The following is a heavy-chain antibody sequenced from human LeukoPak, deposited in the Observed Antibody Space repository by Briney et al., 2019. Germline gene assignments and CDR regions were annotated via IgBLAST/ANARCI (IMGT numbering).Heavy chain of an antibody. CDR3: ARFAYPYCSGGSCEDY. D-gene: IGHD2-15*01. Sequence: ASVKVSCKAAGYTFTGYDMHWVRQAPGQGLEWMGWINPNSGGTDYAQKFQGRVTMTRDPSISTAYMELSRLRSDDTAVYYCARFAYPYCSGGSCEDYWGQGTLVTVSS. CDR1: GYTFTGYD. CDR2: INPNSGGT. J-gene: IGHJ4*02. V-gene: IGHV1-2*02.